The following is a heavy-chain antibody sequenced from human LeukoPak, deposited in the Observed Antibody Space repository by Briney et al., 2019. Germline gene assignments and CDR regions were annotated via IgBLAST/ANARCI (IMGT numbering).Heavy chain of an antibody. CDR3: ARDTGWDFISSVDY. Sequence: ASVKVSCKTFVYTSPSYYIHWVRQAPGQGLEWMARINPSAGNTNYAPKFQGRVTLTRDTSTATVYMELSSLNSKDTAVYYCARDTGWDFISSVDYWGQGTLVTVSS. CDR2: INPSAGNT. D-gene: IGHD3-22*01. V-gene: IGHV1-46*03. J-gene: IGHJ4*02. CDR1: VYTSPSYY.